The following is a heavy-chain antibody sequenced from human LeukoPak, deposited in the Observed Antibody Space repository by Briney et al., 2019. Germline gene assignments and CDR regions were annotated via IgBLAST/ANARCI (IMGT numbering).Heavy chain of an antibody. D-gene: IGHD3-10*01. CDR2: IYTSGST. CDR3: ARGAGGLGIDY. J-gene: IGHJ4*02. CDR1: GGSISSGSYY. Sequence: SETLSLTCAVSGGSISSGSYYWSWIRQPAGKGLEWIGRIYTSGSTNYNPSLKSRVTISVDTSKNQFSLKLSSVTAADTAVYFCARGAGGLGIDYWGQGTLVTVSS. V-gene: IGHV4-61*02.